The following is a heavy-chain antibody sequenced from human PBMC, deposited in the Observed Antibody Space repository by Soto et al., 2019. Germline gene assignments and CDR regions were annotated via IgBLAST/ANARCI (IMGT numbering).Heavy chain of an antibody. CDR1: GGSISSHY. CDR3: ARIPSRGYVDYFEY. Sequence: SETLSLTCTVSGGSISSHYWNWIRQSPGKGLEWLGFINYSGNTNYSPSPKRRVTISVDTSKNQFSLKLSSVTAADTAVYYCARIPSRGYVDYFEYWGQGALVTVSS. J-gene: IGHJ4*02. D-gene: IGHD5-12*01. V-gene: IGHV4-59*08. CDR2: INYSGNT.